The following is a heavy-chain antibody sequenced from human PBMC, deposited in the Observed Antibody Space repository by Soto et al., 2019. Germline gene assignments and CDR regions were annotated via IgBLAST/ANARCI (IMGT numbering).Heavy chain of an antibody. D-gene: IGHD6-6*01. CDR1: GFIFSNFG. CDR2: ISSDEKIK. CDR3: ARGLRSVLDY. Sequence: GGSLRLSCVASGFIFSNFGMHWVRQAPGKGLEWVAVISSDEKIKQYADSVRGRFAISRDNSKNTLYLQMTSLRAEDTAIYYCARGLRSVLDYWGQGTLVSVSS. J-gene: IGHJ4*02. V-gene: IGHV3-33*01.